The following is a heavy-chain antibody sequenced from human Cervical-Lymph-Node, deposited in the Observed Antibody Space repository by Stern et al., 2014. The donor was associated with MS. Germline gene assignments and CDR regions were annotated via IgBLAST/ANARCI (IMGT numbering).Heavy chain of an antibody. Sequence: EKLVESGGGVVQPGRSLRLACAASGFTFSSYGMHWVRQAPDKGMEWGAGIWYDGSNKYYADSVNDRFTITKRNSTTPLHRQMNSLRVEDTAVYYCARDSSKGGSNYWGQGSLVTVSS. CDR1: GFTFSSYG. CDR2: IWYDGSNK. J-gene: IGHJ4*02. D-gene: IGHD2-2*01. CDR3: ARDSSKGGSNY. V-gene: IGHV3-33*01.